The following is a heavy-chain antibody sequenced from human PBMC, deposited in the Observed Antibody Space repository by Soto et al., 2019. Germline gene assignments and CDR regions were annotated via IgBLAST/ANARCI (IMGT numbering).Heavy chain of an antibody. J-gene: IGHJ3*02. CDR2: IYYSGST. Sequence: QLQLQESGPGLVKPSETLSLTCTVSGVSISSSSYYWGWIRQPPGKGLEWIGSIYYSGSTYYNPSLKCRVTISVDTSKNPFSLKLSSVTAADTAVYYCAKGGSGSYSDAFDIWGQGRMVTVSA. V-gene: IGHV4-39*01. D-gene: IGHD3-10*01. CDR1: GVSISSSSYY. CDR3: AKGGSGSYSDAFDI.